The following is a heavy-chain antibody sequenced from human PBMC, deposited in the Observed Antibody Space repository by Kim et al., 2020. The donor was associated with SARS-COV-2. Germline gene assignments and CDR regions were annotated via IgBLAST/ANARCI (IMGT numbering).Heavy chain of an antibody. V-gene: IGHV4-31*03. Sequence: SETLSLTCTVSGGSISSGGYYWSWIRQHPGKGLEWIGYIYYSGSTYYNPSLKSRVTISVDTSKNQFSLKLSSVTAADTAVYYCARVGGGRTTMDAFDIWGQGTMVTVSS. J-gene: IGHJ3*02. CDR1: GGSISSGGYY. CDR2: IYYSGST. D-gene: IGHD1-26*01. CDR3: ARVGGGRTTMDAFDI.